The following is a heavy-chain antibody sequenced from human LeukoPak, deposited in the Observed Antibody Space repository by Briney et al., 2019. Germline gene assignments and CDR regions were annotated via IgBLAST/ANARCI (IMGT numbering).Heavy chain of an antibody. CDR1: GGSFSGYY. CDR2: IYYSGST. J-gene: IGHJ6*03. CDR3: ARTTEAHSWRTRFYDYYMDV. Sequence: SETLSLTCAVYGGSFSGYYWSWIRQPPGKGLEWIGYIYYSGSTNYNPSLKSRVTISVDTSKNQFSLKLSSVTAADTAVYYCARTTEAHSWRTRFYDYYMDVWGKGTTVTVSS. D-gene: IGHD6-13*01. V-gene: IGHV4-59*01.